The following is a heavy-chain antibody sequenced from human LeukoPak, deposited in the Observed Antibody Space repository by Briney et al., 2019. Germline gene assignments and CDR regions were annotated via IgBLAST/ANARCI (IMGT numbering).Heavy chain of an antibody. V-gene: IGHV4-4*09. CDR2: IYTSGST. CDR1: GGSISSYY. Sequence: SETLSLTCTVSGGSISSYYWSWIRQPPGKGLEWIEYIYTSGSTNYNPSLKSRVTMSVDTSKNQFSLKLSSVTAADTAVYYCARLGQYYDFWSGYEAVYYYYYYMDVWGKGTTVTVSS. CDR3: ARLGQYYDFWSGYEAVYYYYYYMDV. J-gene: IGHJ6*03. D-gene: IGHD3-3*01.